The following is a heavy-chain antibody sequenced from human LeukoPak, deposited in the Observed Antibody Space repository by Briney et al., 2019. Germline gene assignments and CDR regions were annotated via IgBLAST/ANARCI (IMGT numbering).Heavy chain of an antibody. V-gene: IGHV1-2*02. CDR3: ARGILRDYYDSSGFYHRGGVGY. J-gene: IGHJ4*02. CDR1: GYTFTAYY. D-gene: IGHD3-22*01. CDR2: INPNSGGT. Sequence: GASVKVSCKASGYTFTAYYIHWVRQAPGQGLEWMGWINPNSGGTNYAQKFQGRVTMTRDTSISTAYMELSRLRSDDTAVYFCARGILRDYYDSSGFYHRGGVGYWGQGTLVTVSS.